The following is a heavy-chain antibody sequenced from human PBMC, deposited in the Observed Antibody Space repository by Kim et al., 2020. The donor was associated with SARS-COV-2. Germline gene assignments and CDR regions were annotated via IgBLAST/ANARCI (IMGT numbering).Heavy chain of an antibody. CDR3: AKDWSYLNCDY. Sequence: YTESVQCRFTNSRNHTKNTLYLQMNTLIAEDTSVYYCAKDWSYLNCDYWGQGTLLTVSS. D-gene: IGHD1-26*01. V-gene: IGHV3-23*01. J-gene: IGHJ4*02.